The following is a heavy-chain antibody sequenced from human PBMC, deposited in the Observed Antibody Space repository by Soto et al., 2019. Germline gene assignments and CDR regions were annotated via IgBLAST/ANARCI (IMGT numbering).Heavy chain of an antibody. CDR1: GFTFSSYW. Sequence: EVQLVESGGGLVQPGGSLRLSCAASGFTFSSYWMHWVRQAPGKGLVWVSRIDNAGSSVRYADSVKGRFTISRANAKNTLYLQMNSLRAEDTAVYYCTRVVGYVSGMDVWGQGTTVTVSS. CDR3: TRVVGYVSGMDV. D-gene: IGHD1-1*01. CDR2: IDNAGSSV. J-gene: IGHJ6*02. V-gene: IGHV3-74*01.